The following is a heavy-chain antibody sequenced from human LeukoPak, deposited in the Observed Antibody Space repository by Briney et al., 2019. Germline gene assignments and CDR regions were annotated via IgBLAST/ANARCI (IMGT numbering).Heavy chain of an antibody. CDR1: GGSFSGYY. V-gene: IGHV4-34*01. Sequence: KTSETLSLTCAVYGGSFSGYYWSWIRQPPGKGLEWIGEINHSGSTNYNPSLKSRVTISVDTSENQFSLKLSSVTAADTAVYYCAGFGGVIADLDVWGKGTTVTISS. CDR2: INHSGST. D-gene: IGHD3-16*02. J-gene: IGHJ6*04. CDR3: AGFGGVIADLDV.